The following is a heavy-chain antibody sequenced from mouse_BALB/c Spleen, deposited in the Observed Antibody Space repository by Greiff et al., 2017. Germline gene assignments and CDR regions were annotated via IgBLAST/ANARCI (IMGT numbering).Heavy chain of an antibody. D-gene: IGHD2-3*01. CDR1: GFNIKDTY. CDR2: IDPANGNT. V-gene: IGHV14-3*02. CDR3: ARADDGYYGGYFDV. J-gene: IGHJ1*01. Sequence: EVQLQQSGAELVKPGASVKLSCTASGFNIKDTYMHWVKQRPEQGLEWIGRIDPANGNTKYDPKFQGKATITADTSSNTAYLQLSSLTSEDTAVYDGARADDGYYGGYFDVWGAGTTVTVSS.